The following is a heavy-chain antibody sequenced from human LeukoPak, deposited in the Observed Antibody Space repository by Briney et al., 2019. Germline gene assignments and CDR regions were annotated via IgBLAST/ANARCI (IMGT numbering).Heavy chain of an antibody. Sequence: SETLSLTCAVYGGSFSGYYWSWIRQPPGKGLEWIGEINHSGSTNYNPSLKSRVTISVDTSKNQFSLKLSSVTAADTAVYYCARYPRRGCSGGSCYSGYYYYYYMDVWGKGTTVTVSS. V-gene: IGHV4-34*01. CDR2: INHSGST. CDR1: GGSFSGYY. J-gene: IGHJ6*03. CDR3: ARYPRRGCSGGSCYSGYYYYYYMDV. D-gene: IGHD2-15*01.